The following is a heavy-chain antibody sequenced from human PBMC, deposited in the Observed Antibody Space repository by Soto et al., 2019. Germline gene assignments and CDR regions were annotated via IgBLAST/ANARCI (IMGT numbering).Heavy chain of an antibody. J-gene: IGHJ4*01. D-gene: IGHD5-12*01. V-gene: IGHV4-30-2*01. Sequence: TISFRSAVSGDSICSRGHSWNWLRQPPGKGLEWIGYIFHSGNPYFNQTLKSRVTMSVDTSKNHISLTLSYVNAADTAIYFCARDRECYDSGYFESGGHGTLVTVSS. CDR1: GDSICSRGHS. CDR2: IFHSGNP. CDR3: ARDRECYDSGYFES.